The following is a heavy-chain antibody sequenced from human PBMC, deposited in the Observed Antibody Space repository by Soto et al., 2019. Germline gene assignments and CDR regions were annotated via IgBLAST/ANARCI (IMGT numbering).Heavy chain of an antibody. CDR1: GGTFSNYA. V-gene: IGHV1-69*15. J-gene: IGHJ5*02. CDR2: IIPIFGTT. D-gene: IGHD5-12*01. CDR3: AKDGGADGYFGNWLDP. Sequence: QVHLVQSGAEVKKPGSSVNVSCKASGGTFSNYAITWVRQAPGQGLEWVGRIIPIFGTTNVEQKFPGRVTITADESTTTAYMELSGLRSDDTAVYYCAKDGGADGYFGNWLDPWGQGTLVTVSS.